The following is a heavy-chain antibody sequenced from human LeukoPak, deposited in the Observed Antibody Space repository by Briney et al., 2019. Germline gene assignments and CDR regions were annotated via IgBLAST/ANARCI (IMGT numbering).Heavy chain of an antibody. V-gene: IGHV3-21*01. CDR1: GFTFSSYS. J-gene: IGHJ3*02. D-gene: IGHD2-21*01. CDR2: ISSSSSYI. CDR3: AKGAIANDAFDT. Sequence: PGGSLRLSCAASGFTFSSYSMNWVRQAPGKGLEWVSSISSSSSYIYYADSVKGRFTISRDNAKNSLYLQMNSLRAEDTAVYYCAKGAIANDAFDTWGQGTMVTVP.